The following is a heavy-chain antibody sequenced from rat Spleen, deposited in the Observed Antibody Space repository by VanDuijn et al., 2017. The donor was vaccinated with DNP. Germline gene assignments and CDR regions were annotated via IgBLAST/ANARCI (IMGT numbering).Heavy chain of an antibody. J-gene: IGHJ1*01. CDR1: GFSFTSYG. V-gene: IGHV2-1*01. D-gene: IGHD1-2*01. Sequence: QVQLKESGPGLVQPSQTLSLTCAVSGFSFTSYGVHWVRQAPGKGLEWVGAAWSGGGTDYSSALRSRLSIRRDTSRSQVFLELSSIPTEDTAVYFCTRSAYSSYTYDWFFDFWGPGTMVTVSS. CDR2: AWSGGGT. CDR3: TRSAYSSYTYDWFFDF.